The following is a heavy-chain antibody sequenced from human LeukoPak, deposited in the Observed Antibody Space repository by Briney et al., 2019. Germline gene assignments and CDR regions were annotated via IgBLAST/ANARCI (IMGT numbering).Heavy chain of an antibody. CDR3: AGHGGSSGFDAFDI. CDR1: GGSISSSTYY. Sequence: SETLSLTCTVSGGSISSSTYYWGWIRQPPGKGLEWIGSIYYSGSTYYNPSLKSRVTISVDTSKNQFSLKLSSVTAADTAVYYCAGHGGSSGFDAFDIWGQGTMVTVSS. D-gene: IGHD5-18*01. V-gene: IGHV4-39*01. J-gene: IGHJ3*02. CDR2: IYYSGST.